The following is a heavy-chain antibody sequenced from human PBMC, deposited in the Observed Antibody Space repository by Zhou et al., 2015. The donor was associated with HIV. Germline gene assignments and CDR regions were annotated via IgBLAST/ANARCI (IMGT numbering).Heavy chain of an antibody. CDR3: ARAPVYYDSSGYYESNAFDI. CDR1: GGTFSSYA. Sequence: QVQLVQSGAEVKKPGSSVKVSCKASGGTFSSYAISWVRQAPGQGLEWMGGIIPIFGTANYAQKFQGRVTITADESTSTAYMELSSLRSEDTAVYYCARAPVYYDSSGYYESNAFDIWGQGTMVTVSS. V-gene: IGHV1-69*01. J-gene: IGHJ3*02. CDR2: IIPIFGTA. D-gene: IGHD3-22*01.